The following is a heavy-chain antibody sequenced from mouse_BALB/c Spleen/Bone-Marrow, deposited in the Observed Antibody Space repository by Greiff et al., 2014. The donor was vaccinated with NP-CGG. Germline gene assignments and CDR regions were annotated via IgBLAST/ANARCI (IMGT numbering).Heavy chain of an antibody. CDR3: ARDDYYAMDY. CDR1: GFTFTDYY. CDR2: IRNKANGYPT. V-gene: IGHV7-3*02. J-gene: IGHJ4*01. Sequence: EVKLVESGGGLVQPGGSLRLSCATSGFTFTDYYMSWVRQPPGKALEWLGFIRNKANGYPTEYSASVKGRFTISRDNSQSILYLQMNTLRAEDSATYYCARDDYYAMDYWGQGTSVTVSS.